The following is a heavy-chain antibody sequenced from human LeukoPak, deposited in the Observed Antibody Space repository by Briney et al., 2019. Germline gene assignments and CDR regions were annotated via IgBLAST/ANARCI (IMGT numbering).Heavy chain of an antibody. CDR3: ARVLEYCSRTSCYIDH. CDR1: GFTFSSYG. Sequence: GTSLRLSCVASGFTFSSYGMHWVRQAPGKGLEWVAVIWYDGSNRYYADSVKGRFTISRDNSRNTLYLQMNSLRAEDTAVYYCARVLEYCSRTSCYIDHWGQGTLVTVSS. CDR2: IWYDGSNR. J-gene: IGHJ4*02. V-gene: IGHV3-33*01. D-gene: IGHD2-2*02.